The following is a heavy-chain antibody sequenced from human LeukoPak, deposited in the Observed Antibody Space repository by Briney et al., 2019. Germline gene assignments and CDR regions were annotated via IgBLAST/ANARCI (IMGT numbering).Heavy chain of an antibody. Sequence: GGSLRLSCAASGFXFSSYAITWVRQAPGKGLEWVSAISGSGGNTYYADSVKGRFTISRDNSKHTLYLHMNSLRAEDTAVYYCAKDKVGWYDSSGYSLFDYWGQGTLVTVSS. D-gene: IGHD3-22*01. CDR1: GFXFSSYA. J-gene: IGHJ4*02. CDR3: AKDKVGWYDSSGYSLFDY. CDR2: ISGSGGNT. V-gene: IGHV3-23*01.